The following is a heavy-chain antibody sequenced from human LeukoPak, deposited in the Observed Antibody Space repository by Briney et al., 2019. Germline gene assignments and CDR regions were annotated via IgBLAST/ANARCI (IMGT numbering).Heavy chain of an antibody. CDR3: ARGGFKQQLEAYYYYYYMDV. CDR1: GGTFSSYA. V-gene: IGHV1-69*06. J-gene: IGHJ6*03. D-gene: IGHD6-13*01. Sequence: ASVKVSCKASGGTFSSYAISWVRQAPGQGLEWMGGIIPIFGTANYAQKFQGRGTITADKSTSTAYMELSGLRSEDTAVYYCARGGFKQQLEAYYYYYYMDVWGKGTTVTVSS. CDR2: IIPIFGTA.